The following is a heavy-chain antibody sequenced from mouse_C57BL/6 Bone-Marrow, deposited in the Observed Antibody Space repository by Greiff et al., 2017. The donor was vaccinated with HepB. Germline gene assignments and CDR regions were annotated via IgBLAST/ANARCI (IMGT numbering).Heavy chain of an antibody. CDR1: GYTFTSYG. CDR2: IYPRSGNT. CDR3: ARDNYYAMDY. V-gene: IGHV1-81*01. Sequence: VQLQQSGAELARPGASVKLSCKASGYTFTSYGISWVKQRTGQGLEWIGAIYPRSGNTYYNEKFKGKATLTADKSSSTAYMELRSLTSEDSAVYFCARDNYYAMDYWGQGTSVTVSS. D-gene: IGHD1-3*01. J-gene: IGHJ4*01.